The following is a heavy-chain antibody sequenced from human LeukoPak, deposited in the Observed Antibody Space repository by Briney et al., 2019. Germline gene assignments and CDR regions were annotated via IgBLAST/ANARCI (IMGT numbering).Heavy chain of an antibody. D-gene: IGHD3-3*01. J-gene: IGHJ5*02. Sequence: SETLSLTCTVSGGSISSSRYYWGWIRQPPGKGLEWIGEINHSGSTNYNPSLKSRVTISVDTSKNQFSLKLSSVTAADTAVYYCARGGVAYYDFWSGTTPNWFDPWGQGTLVTVSS. CDR1: GGSISSSRYY. V-gene: IGHV4-39*07. CDR2: INHSGST. CDR3: ARGGVAYYDFWSGTTPNWFDP.